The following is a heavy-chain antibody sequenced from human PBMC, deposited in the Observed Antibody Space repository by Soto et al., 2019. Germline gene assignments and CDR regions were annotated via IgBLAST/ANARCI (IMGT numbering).Heavy chain of an antibody. V-gene: IGHV1-18*01. J-gene: IGHJ5*02. CDR2: ISAYNGNT. CDR1: VYTFTIYG. Sequence: ASVKVSRKASVYTFTIYGTSWVRQAPGQGLEWVGWISAYNGNTNYSQKLQGRVTMTTDTSTSTAYMELRSLRSDDTAVYYCARLPPYDFWSGYYTEAWFDPWGQGTLVTVSS. CDR3: ARLPPYDFWSGYYTEAWFDP. D-gene: IGHD3-3*01.